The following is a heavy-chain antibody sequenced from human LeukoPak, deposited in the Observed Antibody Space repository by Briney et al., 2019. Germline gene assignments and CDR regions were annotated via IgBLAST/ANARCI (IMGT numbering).Heavy chain of an antibody. J-gene: IGHJ4*02. CDR2: ISWNRGSI. V-gene: IGHV3-9*01. D-gene: IGHD3-3*01. Sequence: GGSLRLSCAASGFTFDDYAMHWVRQAPGKGLEWVSGISWNRGSIGYADSVKGRFTISRDKAKNSLYLEMDSLRAEDTALYYCAKGITIFGVVIGLREYWRQGPVVTVSS. CDR1: GFTFDDYA. CDR3: AKGITIFGVVIGLREY.